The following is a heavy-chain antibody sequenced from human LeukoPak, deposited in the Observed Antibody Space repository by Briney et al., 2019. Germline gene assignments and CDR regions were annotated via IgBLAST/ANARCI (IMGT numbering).Heavy chain of an antibody. J-gene: IGHJ4*02. CDR2: INPSAGST. V-gene: IGHV1-46*01. CDR3: ARRNSGYQDLDF. CDR1: GYSFTDYY. Sequence: ASVKVSCKASGYSFTDYYMYWVRQAPGQGLECMGIINPSAGSTSYAQKFQGRVTMTRDTSTSTVYMELSSLKSDDTAVYYCARRNSGYQDLDFWGQGTLVTVSS. D-gene: IGHD5-12*01.